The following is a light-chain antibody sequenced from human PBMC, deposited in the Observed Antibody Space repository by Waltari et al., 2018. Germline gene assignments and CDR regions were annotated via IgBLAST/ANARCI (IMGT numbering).Light chain of an antibody. CDR3: SSYTTSSTVYV. Sequence: QSALTQPASVSGSPGQSITISCTGTSSDVGTYDYVSWYQQHPGKAPKLMIYDVTNLPSGIANLFSGSKSGNTASLTISVLQAEDEADYYCSSYTTSSTVYVFGTGTKVTVL. V-gene: IGLV2-14*03. J-gene: IGLJ1*01. CDR1: SSDVGTYDY. CDR2: DVT.